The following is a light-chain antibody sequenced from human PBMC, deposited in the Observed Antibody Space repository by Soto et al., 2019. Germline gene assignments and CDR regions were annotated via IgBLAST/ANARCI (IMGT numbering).Light chain of an antibody. V-gene: IGKV3-15*01. CDR3: QQYNTWTWT. Sequence: SHSRVAVTLSPEDKATSSCRASETVSSYLLWYHQKPGQPPSLLIYGAATRATGVPARFSGSGSGTQFTLTITSLQSEDFAIYYCQQYNTWTWTFGQGTKV. J-gene: IGKJ1*01. CDR2: GAA. CDR1: ETVSSY.